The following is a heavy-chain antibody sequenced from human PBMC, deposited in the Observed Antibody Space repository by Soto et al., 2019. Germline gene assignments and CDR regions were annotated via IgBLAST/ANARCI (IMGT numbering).Heavy chain of an antibody. J-gene: IGHJ4*02. CDR1: GCTFISYA. Sequence: SVKVSCKASGCTFISYAISWVRQAPGQGLEWMGGIIPIFGTANYAQKFQGRVTITADESTSTAYMELSSLRSEDTAVYYCAREMGYSLYFDYWGQGTLVTVSS. V-gene: IGHV1-69*13. CDR3: AREMGYSLYFDY. CDR2: IIPIFGTA. D-gene: IGHD3-22*01.